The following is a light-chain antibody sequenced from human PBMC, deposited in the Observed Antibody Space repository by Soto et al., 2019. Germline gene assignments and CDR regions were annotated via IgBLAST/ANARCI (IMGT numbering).Light chain of an antibody. Sequence: EIVMTQSPATLSVSPGERATLSCRASQSVYNNLAWYQQKPGQAPRLLIYGASSRATGIPDRFSGSGSGTDFTLTISRLEPEDFAVYHCQQYGRPPKTFGQGTKVDIK. CDR1: QSVYNN. J-gene: IGKJ1*01. CDR3: QQYGRPPKT. CDR2: GAS. V-gene: IGKV3-20*01.